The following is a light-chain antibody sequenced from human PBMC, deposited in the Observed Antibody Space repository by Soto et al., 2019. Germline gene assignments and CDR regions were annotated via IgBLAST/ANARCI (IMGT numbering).Light chain of an antibody. CDR1: QSIDRY. Sequence: DIQLTQSPSTLSASVGDRVTITCRASQSIDRYLAWYQQKPGKAPKVLVYDASTLEGGVPSRFSGSGSATEFILTISSLQPDDFATYYCQQYKDDAWTFGQGTRVEIK. J-gene: IGKJ1*01. CDR3: QQYKDDAWT. CDR2: DAS. V-gene: IGKV1-5*01.